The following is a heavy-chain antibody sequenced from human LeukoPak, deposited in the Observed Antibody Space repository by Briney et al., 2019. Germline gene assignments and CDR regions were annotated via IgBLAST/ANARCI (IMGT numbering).Heavy chain of an antibody. D-gene: IGHD3-10*01. J-gene: IGHJ4*02. V-gene: IGHV4-4*07. CDR1: GGSISSYY. Sequence: SETLSPTCTVSGGSISSYYLSWIRQPAGKGLEWIGRIYTSGSTNFHPSLKSRVTISVDTSKNQFSLKLSSVTAADTAVYYCARGLYYYASGSYNFDYWGQGTLVTVSS. CDR3: ARGLYYYASGSYNFDY. CDR2: IYTSGST.